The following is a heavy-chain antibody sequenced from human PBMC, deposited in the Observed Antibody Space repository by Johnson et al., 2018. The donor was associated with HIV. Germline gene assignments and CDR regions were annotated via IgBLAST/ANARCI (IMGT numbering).Heavy chain of an antibody. CDR1: GFTFSSHA. CDR3: ARVLRITQAFDI. Sequence: VQLVESGGGLVQPGGSLRLSCAASGFTFSSHAMHWVRRAPGKGLECVSAISGSGGSTYHADSVKGRFTIPRDNAKNSLYLQMNSLRAEDTAVCYCARVLRITQAFDIWGQGTMVTVSS. J-gene: IGHJ3*02. V-gene: IGHV3-23*04. D-gene: IGHD3-10*01. CDR2: ISGSGGST.